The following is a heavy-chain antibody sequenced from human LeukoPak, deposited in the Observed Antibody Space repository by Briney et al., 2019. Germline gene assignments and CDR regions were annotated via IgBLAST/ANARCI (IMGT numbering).Heavy chain of an antibody. CDR3: AKAPATGEGYYFYYMDV. CDR1: GFTFSSYA. J-gene: IGHJ6*03. Sequence: GGSLRLSCAASGFTFSSYAVSWVRQAPGKGPEWVSSISGSGGDTYYADSVKGRFTISRDNSKNTLYLQMNSLRAEDTAVYYCAKAPATGEGYYFYYMDVWGKGTTVTVSS. CDR2: ISGSGGDT. D-gene: IGHD7-27*01. V-gene: IGHV3-23*01.